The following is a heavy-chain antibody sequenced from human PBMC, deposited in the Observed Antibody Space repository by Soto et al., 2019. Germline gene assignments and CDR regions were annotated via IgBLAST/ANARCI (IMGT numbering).Heavy chain of an antibody. CDR2: ISGSGGST. D-gene: IGHD5-18*01. J-gene: IGHJ5*02. V-gene: IGHV3-23*01. CDR3: AKDSAPRRGRFFGYSVPA. CDR1: GFTFSSYA. Sequence: GGSLRLSCAASGFTFSSYAMSWVRQAPGKGLEWVSAISGSGGSTYYADSVKGRFTISRDNSKNTLYLQMNSLRAEDTAVYYCAKDSAPRRGRFFGYSVPAWGQGTLVTVSS.